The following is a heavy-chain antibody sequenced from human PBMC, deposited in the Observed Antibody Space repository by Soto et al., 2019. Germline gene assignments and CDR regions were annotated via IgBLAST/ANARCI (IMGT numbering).Heavy chain of an antibody. CDR3: ARLIAARPRYYYYGMDV. CDR2: IYPGDSDT. D-gene: IGHD6-6*01. Sequence: GESLKLSCKGSGYNFAFDWIGWVRQMPGKGLEWMGIIYPGDSDTRYSPSFQGQVTISADKSISTAYLQWSSLKASDTAMYYCARLIAARPRYYYYGMDVWGQGTTVTVSS. J-gene: IGHJ6*02. CDR1: GYNFAFDW. V-gene: IGHV5-51*01.